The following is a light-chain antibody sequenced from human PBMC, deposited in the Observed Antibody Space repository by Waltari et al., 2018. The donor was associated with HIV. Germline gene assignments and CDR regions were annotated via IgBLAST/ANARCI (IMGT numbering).Light chain of an antibody. Sequence: QAVLTQPSSLSAPPGTSASLTCTLRSGINVASYRIYWYQQRSGTPPQYLLTYKSDSEGQRGSGVPSRFSASKDASANAGILLISGIQSEDEADYYCMIWHSNAYVFGSGTKVTV. CDR2: YKSDSEG. J-gene: IGLJ1*01. V-gene: IGLV5-45*02. CDR3: MIWHSNAYV. CDR1: SGINVASYR.